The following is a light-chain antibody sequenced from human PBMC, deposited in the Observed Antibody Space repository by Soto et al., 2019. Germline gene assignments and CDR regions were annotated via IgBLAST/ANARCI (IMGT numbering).Light chain of an antibody. V-gene: IGKV3-11*01. CDR2: DAS. CDR1: QSVTSY. Sequence: EIALTQSPATLSLSPGERATLSCRASQSVTSYLAWYQQKPGQAPRLLIYDASNRATGIPARFSGSGSGTDFILTISSLEPEDFAVYYCQHRSSWPLTFGGGTTVEIK. J-gene: IGKJ4*01. CDR3: QHRSSWPLT.